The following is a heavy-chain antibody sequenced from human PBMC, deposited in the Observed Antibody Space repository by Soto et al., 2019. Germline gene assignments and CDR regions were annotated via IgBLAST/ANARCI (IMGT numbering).Heavy chain of an antibody. CDR3: ATRSPAFDY. J-gene: IGHJ4*02. V-gene: IGHV1-18*01. CDR1: GYTFTSFG. CDR2: ITTDKGKT. Sequence: QVQLVQSGPEVKKPGASVKVSCTTSGYTFTSFGISWVRQAPGQGLEWMGWITTDKGKTNYAQKIQGRVTMTTDTSTSTDYMELRSLRSDDTAVYYCATRSPAFDYWGQGTLVTVSS.